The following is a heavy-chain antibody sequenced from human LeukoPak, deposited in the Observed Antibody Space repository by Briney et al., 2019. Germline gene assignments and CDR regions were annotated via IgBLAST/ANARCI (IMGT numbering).Heavy chain of an antibody. Sequence: AASVKVSCKASGYTFTGYYMHWGRQAPGQGLEWKGRINPNSGGTNYAQKFHGRGTVTRDTSISTAYMELSRLRSDDTAVYYCARDPGVRDFWSGYYNYWGQGTLFTVSS. CDR2: INPNSGGT. V-gene: IGHV1-2*06. CDR3: ARDPGVRDFWSGYYNY. J-gene: IGHJ4*02. D-gene: IGHD3-3*01. CDR1: GYTFTGYY.